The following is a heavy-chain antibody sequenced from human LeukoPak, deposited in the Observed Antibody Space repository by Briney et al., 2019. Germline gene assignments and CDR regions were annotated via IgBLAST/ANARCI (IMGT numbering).Heavy chain of an antibody. CDR3: ARDSGYPNWFDP. J-gene: IGHJ5*02. CDR1: GFTFDDYA. CDR2: ISWNSGSI. D-gene: IGHD5-12*01. Sequence: PGRSLRLSCAASGFTFDDYAMHWVRQAPGKGLEWVSGISWNSGSIGYADSVKGRFTISRDNAKNSLYLQMNSLRAEDTAVYYCARDSGYPNWFDPWGQGTLVTVSS. V-gene: IGHV3-9*01.